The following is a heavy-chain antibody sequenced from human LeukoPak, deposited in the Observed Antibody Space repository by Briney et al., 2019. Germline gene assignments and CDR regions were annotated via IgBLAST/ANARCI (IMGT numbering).Heavy chain of an antibody. CDR3: VRDRELTY. Sequence: SETLSLTCTVSDGSISIYYWSWIRQPPGKGLEWIGYVYSSGNTNYSPSLKRRAIISADTSKNQFSLKLTSVTAADTAVYYCVRDRELTYWSQGTLVTVSS. CDR1: DGSISIYY. J-gene: IGHJ4*02. V-gene: IGHV4-4*08. D-gene: IGHD3-10*01. CDR2: VYSSGNT.